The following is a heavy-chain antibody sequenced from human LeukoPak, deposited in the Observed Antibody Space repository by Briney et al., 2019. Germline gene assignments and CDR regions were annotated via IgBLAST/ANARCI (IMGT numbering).Heavy chain of an antibody. Sequence: ASAKVSCEASGYTSTKYLLRWGPPTPGQGLEWVGRIIPGGGYTNYAQKFRDRVTMTRDTSTSTVYMELSSLRSEDTAVYHCVREESGGYFDYWGLGTLVTVSS. D-gene: IGHD2-8*02. J-gene: IGHJ4*02. CDR3: VREESGGYFDY. CDR1: GYTSTKYL. V-gene: IGHV1-46*01. CDR2: IIPGGGYT.